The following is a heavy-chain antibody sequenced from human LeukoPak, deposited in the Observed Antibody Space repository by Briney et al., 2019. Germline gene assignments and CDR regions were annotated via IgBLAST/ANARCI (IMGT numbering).Heavy chain of an antibody. CDR1: GFTFRSYT. CDR3: ERGTAREMKWGVIIGLYYFDY. CDR2: ISYDGSNK. D-gene: IGHD3-10*01. J-gene: IGHJ4*02. Sequence: GGSLRLSCAASGFTFRSYTMHWVRQAPGKGLEWVAVISYDGSNKYYADSVKGRFTISRDNSKNTLYLQMNSLRAEDTAVYYCERGTAREMKWGVIIGLYYFDYWGQGTLVTVSS. V-gene: IGHV3-30-3*01.